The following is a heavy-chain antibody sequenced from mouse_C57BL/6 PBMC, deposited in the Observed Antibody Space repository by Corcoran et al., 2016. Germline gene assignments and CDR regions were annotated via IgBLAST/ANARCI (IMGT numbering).Heavy chain of an antibody. J-gene: IGHJ2*01. V-gene: IGHV1-81*01. Sequence: QVQLQQSGAELARPGASVKLSCKASGYTFTSYGISWVKQRTGQDLEWIGEIYPRSGNTYYNEKFKGKATLTADKSSSTAYMELRSLTSEDSAVYFCARLGTTVGSYLDYVCPGTTLTVS. CDR3: ARLGTTVGSYLDY. D-gene: IGHD1-1*01. CDR2: IYPRSGNT. CDR1: GYTFTSYG.